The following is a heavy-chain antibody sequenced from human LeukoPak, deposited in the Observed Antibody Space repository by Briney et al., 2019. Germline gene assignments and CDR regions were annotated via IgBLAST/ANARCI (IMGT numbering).Heavy chain of an antibody. CDR1: GFTFSSYA. CDR3: AKSTFMTTVTTGSFDY. J-gene: IGHJ4*02. Sequence: PGGSLRLSCAASGFTFSSYAMSWVRQAPGKGLEWVSAISGSGGSTYYADSVKGRFTISRDNSKNTLYLQMNSLRAEDTAVYYCAKSTFMTTVTTGSFDYWGQGALVTVSS. CDR2: ISGSGGST. D-gene: IGHD4-17*01. V-gene: IGHV3-23*01.